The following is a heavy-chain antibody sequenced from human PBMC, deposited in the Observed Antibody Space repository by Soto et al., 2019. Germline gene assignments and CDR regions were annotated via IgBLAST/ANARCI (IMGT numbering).Heavy chain of an antibody. CDR3: ASNSDRGC. CDR2: IYSGGGT. V-gene: IGHV3-66*01. Sequence: EVQLVESGGGLVQPGGSLRLSCAASGFSVSSNYMSWVRQAPGKGLEWVSVIYSGGGTYYADSVKGRFTISRDNSKNTRDLQMNSLSAEDTAVYYCASNSDRGCWGQGTLVTVSS. J-gene: IGHJ4*02. CDR1: GFSVSSNY. D-gene: IGHD3-10*01.